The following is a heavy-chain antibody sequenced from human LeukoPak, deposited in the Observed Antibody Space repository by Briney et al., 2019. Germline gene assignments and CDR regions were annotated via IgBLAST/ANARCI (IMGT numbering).Heavy chain of an antibody. CDR3: AREAHVGATDWGFDY. CDR1: GGTFSSYA. J-gene: IGHJ4*02. Sequence: ASVKVSCKASGGTFSSYAISWVRQAPGQGLEWMGGIIPIFGTTNYAQKFQDRVTITADESTSTAYMELSSLRSEDTAVYYCAREAHVGATDWGFDYWGQGTLVTVSS. D-gene: IGHD1-26*01. V-gene: IGHV1-69*13. CDR2: IIPIFGTT.